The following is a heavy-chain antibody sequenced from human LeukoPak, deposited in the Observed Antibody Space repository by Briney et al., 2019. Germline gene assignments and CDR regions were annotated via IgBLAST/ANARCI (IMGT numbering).Heavy chain of an antibody. CDR1: GGSISAYY. V-gene: IGHV4-4*08. D-gene: IGHD2-21*02. CDR3: AAPFCGGDCYSSYYYYAMDV. Sequence: SETLSLTCTVSGGSISAYYWSWIRRPPGKGLEWIGHIYTSGNTNYNPSLKSRVTISVDTSKNQFSLKLSSVTAADTAVYYCAAPFCGGDCYSSYYYYAMDVWGPGTTVTISS. J-gene: IGHJ6*02. CDR2: IYTSGNT.